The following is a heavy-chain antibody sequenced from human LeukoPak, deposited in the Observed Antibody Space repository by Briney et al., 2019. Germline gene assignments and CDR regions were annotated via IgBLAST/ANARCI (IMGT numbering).Heavy chain of an antibody. V-gene: IGHV1-69*01. CDR3: ARDDCSSTSCYYYYGMDV. Sequence: SVKVSCKASGGIFSSYAISWVRQAPGQGLEWMGGIIPIFGTANYAQKFQGRVTITADESTSTAYMELSSLRSEDTAVYYCARDDCSSTSCYYYYGMDVWGQGTTVTVSS. D-gene: IGHD2-2*01. J-gene: IGHJ6*02. CDR2: IIPIFGTA. CDR1: GGIFSSYA.